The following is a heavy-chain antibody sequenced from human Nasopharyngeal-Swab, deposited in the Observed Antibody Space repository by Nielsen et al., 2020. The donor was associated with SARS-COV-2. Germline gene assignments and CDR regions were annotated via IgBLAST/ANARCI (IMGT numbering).Heavy chain of an antibody. CDR2: IYHSGST. CDR3: ARTWLSSGGSWISLDV. Sequence: SETLSLTCTVSGGSISSYYWSWIRQPPGKGLEWIGEIYHSGSTNYNPSLKSRVTISVDKSKNQFSLKLSSVTAADTAVYYCARTWLSSGGSWISLDVWGQGTTVTVSS. D-gene: IGHD2-15*01. CDR1: GGSISSYY. V-gene: IGHV4-59*12. J-gene: IGHJ6*02.